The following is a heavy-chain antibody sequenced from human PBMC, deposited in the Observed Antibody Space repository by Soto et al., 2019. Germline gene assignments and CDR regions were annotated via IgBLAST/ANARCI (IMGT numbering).Heavy chain of an antibody. Sequence: SETLSLTCTVSGGSISSGGYYWSWIRQHPGKGLEWIGYIYYSGSTYYNPSLKSRVTISVDTSKNQFSLKLSSMTAADTAVYYCARDKLYCSSTSCYQYYFDYWGQGTLVTVSS. CDR3: ARDKLYCSSTSCYQYYFDY. V-gene: IGHV4-31*03. CDR1: GGSISSGGYY. J-gene: IGHJ4*02. D-gene: IGHD2-2*01. CDR2: IYYSGST.